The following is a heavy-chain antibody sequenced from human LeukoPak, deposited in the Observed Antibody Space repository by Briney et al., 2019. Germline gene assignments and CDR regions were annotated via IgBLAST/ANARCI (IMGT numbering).Heavy chain of an antibody. CDR1: GYSFNTYW. Sequence: GESLKISCKGSGYSFNTYWIGWVRQMPGKGLEWMGTVYPDDSDTTYSSSFYGQVTLSADKSISTAYLQWNSLKASDTAMYFCARRSGQLVDAWGQGTLVTVSS. CDR2: VYPDDSDT. J-gene: IGHJ4*02. V-gene: IGHV5-51*01. CDR3: ARRSGQLVDA. D-gene: IGHD6-6*01.